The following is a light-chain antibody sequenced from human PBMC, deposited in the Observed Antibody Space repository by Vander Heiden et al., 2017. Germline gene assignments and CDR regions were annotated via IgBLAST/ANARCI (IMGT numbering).Light chain of an antibody. Sequence: DIQMTQSPSSLSASVGDRITISCQASQGIANSLYWFQQKPGKAPKLLIYDASYLEPGVPSKFSGNGSGTHFTFTISSLQPEDIATYYCQQDGYLPFTFGHGTKVEIK. CDR1: QGIANS. J-gene: IGKJ3*01. CDR3: QQDGYLPFT. CDR2: DAS. V-gene: IGKV1-33*01.